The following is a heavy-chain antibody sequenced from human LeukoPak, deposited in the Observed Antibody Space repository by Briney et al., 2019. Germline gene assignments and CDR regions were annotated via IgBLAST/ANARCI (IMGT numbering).Heavy chain of an antibody. CDR2: IKNDGSST. J-gene: IGHJ4*02. CDR3: ARDRVYSYGD. V-gene: IGHV3-74*01. D-gene: IGHD6-13*01. CDR1: GFTFSSHW. Sequence: GGSLRLSCAASGFTFSSHWMHWVRQVPGKGLVWVSRIKNDGSSTTYADSVKGRFTISRDNAKNTLYLQMNSLRAEDTAVYYCARDRVYSYGDWGQGTLVTVSS.